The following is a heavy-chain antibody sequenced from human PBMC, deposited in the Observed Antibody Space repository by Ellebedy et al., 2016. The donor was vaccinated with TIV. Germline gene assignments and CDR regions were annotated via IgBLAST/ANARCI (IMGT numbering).Heavy chain of an antibody. CDR3: AKDRVGGDGIYYFDY. CDR1: GFTFSNYA. CDR2: ILAGGTRT. D-gene: IGHD5-24*01. V-gene: IGHV3-23*01. Sequence: GESLKISCAASGFTFSNYAMSWVRQAPGKGLEWVSSILAGGTRTYYADSVKGRFTISRDNSKNTVYLQMKSLTEDTAVYYCAKDRVGGDGIYYFDYWGQGTLVTVSS. J-gene: IGHJ4*02.